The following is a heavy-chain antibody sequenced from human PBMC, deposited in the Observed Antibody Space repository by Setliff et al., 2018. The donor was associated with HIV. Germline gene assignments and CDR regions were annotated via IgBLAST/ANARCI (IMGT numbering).Heavy chain of an antibody. V-gene: IGHV1-2*02. CDR3: ARDGFGDSGDMPMAVLDY. CDR1: GHILTGYD. J-gene: IGHJ4*02. D-gene: IGHD3-3*01. CDR2: ITPNSGGT. Sequence: ASVKVSCKASGHILTGYDIHWVRQAPGQGLEWMGYITPNSGGTNSAQKLQSRVTMTRDTSTSTAYMELSSLKSDDTAVYYCARDGFGDSGDMPMAVLDYWGQGTLVTVSS.